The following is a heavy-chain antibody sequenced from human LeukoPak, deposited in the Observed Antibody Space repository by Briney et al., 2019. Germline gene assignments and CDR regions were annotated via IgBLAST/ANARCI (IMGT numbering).Heavy chain of an antibody. CDR2: ISAYNGNT. J-gene: IGHJ6*02. V-gene: IGHV1-18*01. D-gene: IGHD2-15*01. CDR3: ARDLLGYCSGGSCPKMDV. CDR1: GYTFTSYG. Sequence: GASVKVSCKASGYTFTSYGISWVRQAPGQGLEWMGWISAYNGNTNYAQKLQSRVTMTTDTSTSTAYMELRSLRSDDTAVYYCARDLLGYCSGGSCPKMDVWGQGTTVTVSS.